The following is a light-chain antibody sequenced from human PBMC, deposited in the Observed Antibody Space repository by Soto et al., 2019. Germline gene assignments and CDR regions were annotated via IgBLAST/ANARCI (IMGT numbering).Light chain of an antibody. J-gene: IGKJ1*01. CDR2: GAS. CDR1: QSVSSAY. Sequence: ETVLTQSPGTLPLSPGDRATLSCRASQSVSSAYLAWYQQKPGQAPRLLIYGASSRAAGIPDRFSGSGSGTDFTLTISRLEPEDFAVYYGQQYDTSRLTFGQGPKVELK. CDR3: QQYDTSRLT. V-gene: IGKV3-20*01.